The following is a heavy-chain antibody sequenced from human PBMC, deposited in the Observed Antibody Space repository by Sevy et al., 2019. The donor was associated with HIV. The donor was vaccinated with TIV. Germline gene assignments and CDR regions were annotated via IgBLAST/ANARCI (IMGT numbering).Heavy chain of an antibody. CDR2: ISSSGSTI. Sequence: GGSLRLSCAASGFTFSDYYMTWIRQAPGKGLEWVSYISSSGSTIYYADSVKGRFTISRDNAKNSLYLQMNSLRAEDTAVYYCVRVAALGYYYGMDVWGQGTTVTVSS. CDR1: GFTFSDYY. D-gene: IGHD6-6*01. CDR3: VRVAALGYYYGMDV. V-gene: IGHV3-11*04. J-gene: IGHJ6*02.